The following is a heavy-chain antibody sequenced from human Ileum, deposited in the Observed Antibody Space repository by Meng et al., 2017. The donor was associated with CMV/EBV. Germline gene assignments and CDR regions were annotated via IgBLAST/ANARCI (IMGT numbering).Heavy chain of an antibody. V-gene: IGHV3-48*04. CDR2: ISPSGNSL. J-gene: IGHJ3*02. CDR1: GFTFSSYS. D-gene: IGHD3-9*01. CDR3: AKELFTGSGAAVGI. Sequence: GESLKISCAASGFTFSSYSMIWIRQAPGEGLQWISQISPSGNSLKYADSVRGRFTISRDNTKKSMFLEMNSLRADDTAVYYCAKELFTGSGAAVGIWGQGTRVTVSS.